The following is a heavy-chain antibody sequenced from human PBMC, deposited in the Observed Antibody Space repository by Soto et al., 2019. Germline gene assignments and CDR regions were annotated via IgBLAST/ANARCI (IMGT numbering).Heavy chain of an antibody. CDR2: ISAYNGNT. CDR1: GYTFTSYG. J-gene: IGHJ3*02. V-gene: IGHV1-18*01. CDR3: ARDNPFTMIVVVMNAFDI. Sequence: ASVKVSCTASGYTFTSYGISWVRQAPGQGLEWMGWISAYNGNTNYAQKLQGRVTMTTDTSTSTAYMELRSLRSDDTAVYYCARDNPFTMIVVVMNAFDIWGQGTMVTVSS. D-gene: IGHD3-22*01.